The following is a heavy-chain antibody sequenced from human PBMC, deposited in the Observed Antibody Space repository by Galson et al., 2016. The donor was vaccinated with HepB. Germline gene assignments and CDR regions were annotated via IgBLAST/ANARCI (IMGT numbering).Heavy chain of an antibody. CDR2: INESGTT. CDR1: GASLSGSY. J-gene: IGHJ5*02. CDR3: VKSNSITLLLGEENYFDP. Sequence: ETLSLTCAVKGASLSGSYWAWLRQPPGKGLEWIGGINESGTTTYIPSLKSRVSISADTSKKQFSLTLTSVTAADTAVYYCVKSNSITLLLGEENYFDPWGQGTLVTVSS. D-gene: IGHD2/OR15-2a*01. V-gene: IGHV4-34*01.